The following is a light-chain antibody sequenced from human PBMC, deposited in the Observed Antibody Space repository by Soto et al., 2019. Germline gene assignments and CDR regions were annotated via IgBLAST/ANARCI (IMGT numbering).Light chain of an antibody. V-gene: IGKV1-39*01. CDR2: DAS. CDR3: QQSYSTPRLT. CDR1: QSIGSY. J-gene: IGKJ4*01. Sequence: DIQMTQSPSSLSASAGDRVTITCRASQSIGSYLNWYQHKPGKAPKLLIYDASNLQSGVPSRFSGSASGTDFTLTISSLQLEDFGTYYCQQSYSTPRLTFGGGTKVEIK.